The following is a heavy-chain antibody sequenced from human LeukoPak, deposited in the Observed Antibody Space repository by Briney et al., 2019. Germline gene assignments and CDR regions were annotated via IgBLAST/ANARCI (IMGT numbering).Heavy chain of an antibody. V-gene: IGHV2-5*01. CDR2: IYLNDDK. Sequence: SGPTLVNPPQTLTLTCTFSGFSLGTRGGGVGWIRQPSGKALEWLSLIYLNDDKPYSPSLKSRPTITKDTSKNQVVLTMTNMDPVDTATYYCAHRLPQNPAYYFDYWGQGTLVTVSS. J-gene: IGHJ4*02. CDR1: GFSLGTRGGG. CDR3: AHRLPQNPAYYFDY. D-gene: IGHD1-14*01.